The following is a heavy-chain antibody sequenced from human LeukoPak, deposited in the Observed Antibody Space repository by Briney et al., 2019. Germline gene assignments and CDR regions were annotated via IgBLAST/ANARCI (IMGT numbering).Heavy chain of an antibody. CDR1: GGSISSYY. J-gene: IGHJ4*02. CDR3: AREGGHDSPIDY. V-gene: IGHV4-59*01. D-gene: IGHD3-16*01. CDR2: IYYSGST. Sequence: PSETLSLTCTVSGGSISSYYWSWIRQPPGKGLEWIGYIYYSGSTNYNPSLKSRVTISVDTSKNQFSLKLSSVTAADTAVYYCAREGGHDSPIDYWGQGTPVTVSS.